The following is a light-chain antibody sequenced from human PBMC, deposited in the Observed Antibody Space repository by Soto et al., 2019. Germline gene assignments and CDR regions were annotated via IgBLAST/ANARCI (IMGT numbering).Light chain of an antibody. J-gene: IGKJ5*01. CDR2: DAT. V-gene: IGKV1-5*01. CDR3: QQYNRLIT. CDR1: QTIDSW. Sequence: DIQMTESPSILSSSVGDMFTITCRASQTIDSWVAWYQQKPGKAPKLLVYDATSLESGVSSRFSGSGYGTDFTLSINNLQPDDFATYYCQQYNRLITFGQGTRLEIK.